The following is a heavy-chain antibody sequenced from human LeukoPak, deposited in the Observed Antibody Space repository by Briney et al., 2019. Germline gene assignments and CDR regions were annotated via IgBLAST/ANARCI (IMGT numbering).Heavy chain of an antibody. Sequence: SETLSLTCAVYGGSFSGYYWSWIRQPPGKGLEWIGEINHSRSTNYNPSLKSRVTISIDTSKNQFSLKLSSVTAADTAVYYCARGGLKWELLPARAGKSFYFDYWGQGTLVTVSS. V-gene: IGHV4-34*01. CDR2: INHSRST. CDR3: ARGGLKWELLPARAGKSFYFDY. D-gene: IGHD1-26*01. CDR1: GGSFSGYY. J-gene: IGHJ4*02.